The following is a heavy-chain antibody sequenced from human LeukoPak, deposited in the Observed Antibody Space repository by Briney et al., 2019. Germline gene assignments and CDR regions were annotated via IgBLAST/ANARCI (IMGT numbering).Heavy chain of an antibody. V-gene: IGHV3-48*01. CDR3: TRDAASGTNWFDP. D-gene: IGHD3-3*01. J-gene: IGHJ5*02. CDR2: ISSSGTSI. CDR1: GFTFTSYA. Sequence: GGSLRLSCAASGFTFTSYALSWVRQAPGKGLEWVSYISSSGTSIYYADSVKGRFTVSRDNARCSLHLQINSLRGEDTAVYYCTRDAASGTNWFDPWGQGTLVTVSS.